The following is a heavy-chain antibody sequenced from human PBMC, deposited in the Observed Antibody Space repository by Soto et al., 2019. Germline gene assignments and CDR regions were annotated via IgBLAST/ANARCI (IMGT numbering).Heavy chain of an antibody. J-gene: IGHJ5*02. D-gene: IGHD3-22*01. CDR2: IIPIFGTT. CDR1: GGTFGSDT. CDR3: ARDRTDSGYYTNWLDP. V-gene: IGHV1-69*08. Sequence: SVKVSCKASGGTFGSDTITWVRQAPGQGLEWVGRIIPIFGTTNYAQNLQGRVTISADKSTLTSYMELHSLTSDDTALYYCARDRTDSGYYTNWLDPWGQGTQVTVSS.